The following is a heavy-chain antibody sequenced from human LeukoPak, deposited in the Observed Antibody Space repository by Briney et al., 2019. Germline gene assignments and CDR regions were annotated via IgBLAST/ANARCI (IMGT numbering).Heavy chain of an antibody. J-gene: IGHJ4*02. CDR3: ARVASPLGMSRFDY. V-gene: IGHV1-2*02. CDR1: GYTFTGYY. Sequence: GASVKVSCKASGYTFTGYYMHWVRQAPGQGLEWMGWINPNSGGTNYAQKFQGRVTMTRDTSISTAYMELSRLRSEDTAVYYCARVASPLGMSRFDYWGQGTLVTVSS. CDR2: INPNSGGT. D-gene: IGHD7-27*01.